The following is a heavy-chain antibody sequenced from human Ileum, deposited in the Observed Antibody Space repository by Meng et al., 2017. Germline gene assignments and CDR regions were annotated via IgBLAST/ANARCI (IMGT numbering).Heavy chain of an antibody. Sequence: QVQLVQSEAEVRKPGASVKVPCTASGYTFTSYGIHWVRQAPGQGLEWMGWMSPNSGNTGYSQNFQGRVTLTRSTPLRTVYMELSSLQSEDTAVYYCARVVSSGTCGDWFDPWGQGTLVTVSS. CDR1: GYTFTSYG. CDR2: MSPNSGNT. CDR3: ARVVSSGTCGDWFDP. V-gene: IGHV1-8*01. J-gene: IGHJ5*02. D-gene: IGHD3-10*01.